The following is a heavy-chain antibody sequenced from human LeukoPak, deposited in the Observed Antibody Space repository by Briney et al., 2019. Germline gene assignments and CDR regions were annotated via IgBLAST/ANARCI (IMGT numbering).Heavy chain of an antibody. J-gene: IGHJ4*02. CDR3: ARERAPFDGLDH. V-gene: IGHV3-33*01. CDR2: LWSDGTTN. CDR1: GFTFSDYG. Sequence: PGGSLRLSCAASGFTFSDYGMQWVRQAPGKGLEWVAVLWSDGTTNYCADSVKGRFTFSRDNSKNTQHLEMNSLRDEDTALYYCARERAPFDGLDHWGQGTLVTVSS.